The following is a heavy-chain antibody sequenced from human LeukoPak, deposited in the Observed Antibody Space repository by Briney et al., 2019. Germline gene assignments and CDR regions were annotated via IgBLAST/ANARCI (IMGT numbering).Heavy chain of an antibody. D-gene: IGHD5-18*01. CDR2: IYHSGST. CDR1: GYSISSGYY. CDR3: ARHGTAMVGYYYYYMDV. V-gene: IGHV4-38-2*01. J-gene: IGHJ6*03. Sequence: SETLSLTXAVSGYSISSGYYWGWIRQPPGKGLEWIGSIYHSGSTYYNPSLKSRVTISVDTSKNQFSLKLSSVTAADTAVYYCARHGTAMVGYYYYYMDVWGKGTTVTVSS.